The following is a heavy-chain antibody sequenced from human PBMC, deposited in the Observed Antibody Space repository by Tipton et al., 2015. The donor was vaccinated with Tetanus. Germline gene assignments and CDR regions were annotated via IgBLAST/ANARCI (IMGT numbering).Heavy chain of an antibody. V-gene: IGHV4-34*01. J-gene: IGHJ5*02. D-gene: IGHD6-13*01. Sequence: TLSLTCTVSGDSVSGYYWSWIRQPPGKGLEWIGEINHTGSPNYNPSLRRRVTISIGTSNNQFSLKLNSVTAADSAFFYFAGGRQRLVPAGFDLWGQGTLVTVSS. CDR2: INHTGSP. CDR3: AGGRQRLVPAGFDL. CDR1: GDSVSGYY.